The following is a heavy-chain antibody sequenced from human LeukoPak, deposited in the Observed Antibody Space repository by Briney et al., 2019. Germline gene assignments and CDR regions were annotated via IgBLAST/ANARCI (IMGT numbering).Heavy chain of an antibody. Sequence: SVKVSCKASGGTFSSYAISWVRQAPGQGREWRGGISPIFGTANYAQKFQGGVTITTDESTSTAYMELSSLRSEDTAVYYCARDNYAGANWFDLWGQGTLVTVSS. CDR2: ISPIFGTA. D-gene: IGHD1-7*01. J-gene: IGHJ5*02. V-gene: IGHV1-69*05. CDR1: GGTFSSYA. CDR3: ARDNYAGANWFDL.